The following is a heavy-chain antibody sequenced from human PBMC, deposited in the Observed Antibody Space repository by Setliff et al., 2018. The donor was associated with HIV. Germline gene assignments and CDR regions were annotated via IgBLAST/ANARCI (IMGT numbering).Heavy chain of an antibody. D-gene: IGHD5-18*01. CDR3: ARDHGYSYGTIDY. Sequence: GGSLRLSCAASGFTFSNYSMNWVRQTPGKGLVWVSSISASATYIYYADSVKGRFTISRDNAENSLYLQMNSLRAEDTAVYYCARDHGYSYGTIDYWGQGTLVTVST. J-gene: IGHJ4*02. CDR2: ISASATYI. CDR1: GFTFSNYS. V-gene: IGHV3-21*01.